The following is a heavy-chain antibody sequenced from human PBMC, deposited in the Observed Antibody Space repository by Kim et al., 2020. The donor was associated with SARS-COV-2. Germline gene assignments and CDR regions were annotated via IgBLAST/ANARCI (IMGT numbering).Heavy chain of an antibody. D-gene: IGHD6-13*01. CDR3: ARVAAYSSSDKGY. CDR1: GFSFSDYA. J-gene: IGHJ4*02. CDR2: ISSTGPNT. Sequence: GGSLRLSCAASGFSFSDYAMSWVRQAPGKRLEWVSSISSTGPNTYYADSVKGRFTISRDNSRNTLYLQLNSLRAEDTALYYCARVAAYSSSDKGYWGQGTLVTVSS. V-gene: IGHV3-23*01.